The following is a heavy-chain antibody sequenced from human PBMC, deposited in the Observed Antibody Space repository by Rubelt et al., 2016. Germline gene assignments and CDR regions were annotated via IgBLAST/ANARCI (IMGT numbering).Heavy chain of an antibody. CDR3: ARGLQDEPGYYYVYMDV. V-gene: IGHV3-66*01. CDR1: GFTVSNSY. D-gene: IGHD4-11*01. J-gene: IGHJ6*03. CDR2: LYSGGAA. Sequence: EVQLVVSGGGLVQPGGSLRLSCAASGFTVSNSYIHWVRQAPGKGLEWVSVLYSGGAAYYAGSVKGRFTISRDSSKNTRYLQRDSLRAEDTAVYYCARGLQDEPGYYYVYMDVWGKGTTVTVSS.